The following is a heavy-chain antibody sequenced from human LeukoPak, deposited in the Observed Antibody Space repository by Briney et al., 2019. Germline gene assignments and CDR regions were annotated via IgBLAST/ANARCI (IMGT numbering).Heavy chain of an antibody. CDR2: IYYSGST. Sequence: NPSETLSLTCTVSGGSISSYYWSWIRQPPGKGLEWIGYIYYSGSTNYNPSLKSRVTISVDTSKNQFSLKVSSVTAADTAVYFCARTPLPGIGWWFDPWGQGTLVTVSS. CDR3: ARTPLPGIGWWFDP. CDR1: GGSISSYY. J-gene: IGHJ5*02. V-gene: IGHV4-59*01. D-gene: IGHD2-15*01.